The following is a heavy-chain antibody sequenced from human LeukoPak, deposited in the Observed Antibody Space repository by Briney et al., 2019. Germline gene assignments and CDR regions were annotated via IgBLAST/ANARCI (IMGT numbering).Heavy chain of an antibody. CDR3: ARRRSSSSLVFAFDI. V-gene: IGHV4-59*11. Sequence: SETLSLTCTVSGGSISSHYWSWIRQPPGKGLEWIGYIYYSGSTNYNPFLKSRVTISVDTSKNQFSLKLSSVTAADTAVYYCARRRSSSSLVFAFDIWGQGTMVTVSS. CDR2: IYYSGST. J-gene: IGHJ3*02. D-gene: IGHD6-6*01. CDR1: GGSISSHY.